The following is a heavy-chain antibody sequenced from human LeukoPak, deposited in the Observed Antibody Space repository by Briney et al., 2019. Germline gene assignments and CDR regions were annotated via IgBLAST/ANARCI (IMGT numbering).Heavy chain of an antibody. CDR1: GFTFTTSA. J-gene: IGHJ1*01. D-gene: IGHD2-2*02. V-gene: IGHV1-58*02. CDR2: IVVGSANT. Sequence: SVKVSCKASGFTFTTSAMQWVRQARGQRLEWIGWIVVGSANTNYAQKFQERVTITRDMSTSTAYMELSSLRSEDTAVYYCARDSDCSSTSCYTQKLEYFQHWGQGTLVTVSS. CDR3: ARDSDCSSTSCYTQKLEYFQH.